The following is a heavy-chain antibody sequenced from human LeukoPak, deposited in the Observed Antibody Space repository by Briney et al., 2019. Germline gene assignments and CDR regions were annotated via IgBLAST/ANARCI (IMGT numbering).Heavy chain of an antibody. CDR3: ARDGYSSGYHTDAFDI. CDR1: GFTLDDYG. J-gene: IGHJ3*02. D-gene: IGHD3-22*01. Sequence: GGSLRLSCAASGFTLDDYGMSWVRHDPGKGLEWVSGINWNGGSTGYADSVKGRFTISRDSAKNSLYLQMNSLRAEDTALYYCARDGYSSGYHTDAFDIWGQGTMVTVSS. CDR2: INWNGGST. V-gene: IGHV3-20*04.